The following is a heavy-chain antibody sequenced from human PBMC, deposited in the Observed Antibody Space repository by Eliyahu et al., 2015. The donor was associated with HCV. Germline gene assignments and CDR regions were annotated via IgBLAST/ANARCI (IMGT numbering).Heavy chain of an antibody. V-gene: IGHV5-51*03. D-gene: IGHD3-10*01. CDR1: GYTFSNYX. Sequence: EVQLXQSGAEVRKPGXSLXISCQGFGYTFSNYXIXWVRXMSGKGLEWMGAIYPGASDTTYSPSFQXQVTISADKSIGTAYLRWSSLKDSDTAIYFCARAGSGKSPYGLDVWGRGTTVTVS. J-gene: IGHJ6*02. CDR2: IYPGASDT. CDR3: ARAGSGKSPYGLDV.